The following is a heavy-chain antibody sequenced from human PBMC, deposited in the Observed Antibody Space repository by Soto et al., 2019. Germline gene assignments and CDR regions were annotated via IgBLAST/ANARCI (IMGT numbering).Heavy chain of an antibody. CDR3: ARDTGIAAAGTQDYCYYGMDV. V-gene: IGHV3-33*01. D-gene: IGHD6-13*01. CDR1: GFTFSSYG. Sequence: WGSLRLSCAASGFTFSSYGMHWVRQAPGKGLEWVAVIWYDGSNKYYADSVKGRFTISRDNSKNTLYLQMNSLRAEDTAVYYCARDTGIAAAGTQDYCYYGMDVWGQGTTVTVSS. J-gene: IGHJ6*02. CDR2: IWYDGSNK.